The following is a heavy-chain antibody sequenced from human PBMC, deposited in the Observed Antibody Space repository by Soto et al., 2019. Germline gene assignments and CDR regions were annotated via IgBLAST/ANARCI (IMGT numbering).Heavy chain of an antibody. J-gene: IGHJ5*02. CDR2: IYYSGNT. D-gene: IGHD3-22*01. CDR3: ARTDIIYYEKTGWPNWFDP. V-gene: IGHV4-30-4*08. Sequence: SETLSLTCTVSGGSINNAGYYWTWIRQHPRKGLEWIGYIYYSGNTFYNPSLKSRVTMSVDTSKNQFSLRLSSVTAADTAVYYCARTDIIYYEKTGWPNWFDPWGQGTLVTVSS. CDR1: GGSINNAGYY.